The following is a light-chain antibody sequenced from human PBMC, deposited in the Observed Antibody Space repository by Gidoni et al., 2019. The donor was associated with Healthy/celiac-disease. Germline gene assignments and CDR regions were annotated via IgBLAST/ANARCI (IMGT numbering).Light chain of an antibody. V-gene: IGKV1-5*01. CDR3: QQYNSDSPT. J-gene: IGKJ5*01. CDR2: AAS. Sequence: DIQMTKSPSILSVSVGDRFTITCRASHSINTWLAWYRQKPGEAPKLLISAASILESGVPSRFSGSGSGTEFTLTISSLQPDDFATYYCQQYNSDSPTFGQGTRLDIK. CDR1: HSINTW.